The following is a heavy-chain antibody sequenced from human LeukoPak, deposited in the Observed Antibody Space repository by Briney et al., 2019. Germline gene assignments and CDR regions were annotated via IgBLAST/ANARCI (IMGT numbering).Heavy chain of an antibody. CDR2: IKPDGSEK. V-gene: IGHV3-7*01. D-gene: IGHD6-6*01. Sequence: GGSLRLSCAASGFTFNNYWMSWLRQAPGKGLEWVANIKPDGSEKYYVDSLKGRFTISRDNAKNSLYLQMNSLRVEDTAVYYCARGGNSSWDYWGQGALVTVSS. J-gene: IGHJ4*02. CDR3: ARGGNSSWDY. CDR1: GFTFNNYW.